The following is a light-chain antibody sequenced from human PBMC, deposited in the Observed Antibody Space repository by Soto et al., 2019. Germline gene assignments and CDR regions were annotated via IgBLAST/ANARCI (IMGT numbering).Light chain of an antibody. J-gene: IGKJ1*01. CDR1: RIISRY. CDR2: AAS. Sequence: DIQMTQSPSSLSASVGDRVTITCRAPRIISRYLNWYQQKPGRAPKLLIYAASNLLNGVPSRFSASGSGTDFTLTISSLQPEDFATYYCQLSYITPWTFGQGTRVEI. V-gene: IGKV1-39*01. CDR3: QLSYITPWT.